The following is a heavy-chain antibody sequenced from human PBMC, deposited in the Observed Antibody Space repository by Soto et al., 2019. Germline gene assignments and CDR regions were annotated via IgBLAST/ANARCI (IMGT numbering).Heavy chain of an antibody. Sequence: QVQLQQWGAGLLKPSETLSLTCAVYGGSFSGYYWSWIRQPPGKGLEWIWEINHSGSTNYNPSLKSRVTISVDTSKNQFSLKLSSVTAADTAVYYCARPVEMATYGMDVWGQGTTVTVSS. D-gene: IGHD5-12*01. CDR3: ARPVEMATYGMDV. J-gene: IGHJ6*02. V-gene: IGHV4-34*01. CDR2: INHSGST. CDR1: GGSFSGYY.